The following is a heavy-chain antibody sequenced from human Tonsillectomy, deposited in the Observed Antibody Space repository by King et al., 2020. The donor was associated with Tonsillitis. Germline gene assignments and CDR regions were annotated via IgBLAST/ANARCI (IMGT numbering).Heavy chain of an antibody. Sequence: VQLQESGPGLVKPSETLSLTCTVSGYSISSGYYWGWIRQPPGKGLEWIRHIYHSGSTYYNPSLKSRVTISVDTSKNQFSLKLSSVTAADTAVYYCARVKGYSGYIAPLDYWGQGTLVTVSS. V-gene: IGHV4-38-2*02. CDR3: ARVKGYSGYIAPLDY. D-gene: IGHD5-12*01. CDR1: GYSISSGYY. J-gene: IGHJ4*02. CDR2: IYHSGST.